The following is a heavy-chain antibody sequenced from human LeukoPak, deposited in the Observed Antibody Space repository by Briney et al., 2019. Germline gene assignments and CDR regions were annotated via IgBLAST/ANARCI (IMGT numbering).Heavy chain of an antibody. J-gene: IGHJ3*02. D-gene: IGHD6-19*01. CDR2: IRRSGSTI. CDR3: AKVGPNSSGWYFSAFDI. Sequence: PGGSLRLSCAASGFTFSSYEMNWVRQAPGKGLEWVSYIRRSGSTIYYADSVKGRFTISRDNAKNSLYLQMNSLRAEDTAVYYCAKVGPNSSGWYFSAFDIWGQGTMVTVSS. CDR1: GFTFSSYE. V-gene: IGHV3-48*03.